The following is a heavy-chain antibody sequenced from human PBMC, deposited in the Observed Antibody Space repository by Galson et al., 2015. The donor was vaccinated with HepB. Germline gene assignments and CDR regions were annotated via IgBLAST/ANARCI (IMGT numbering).Heavy chain of an antibody. V-gene: IGHV6-1*01. CDR2: TYYRSRWYN. J-gene: IGHJ6*02. CDR1: GDSVSSNSAV. Sequence: CAISGDSVSSNSAVWNWIRQSPSRGLEWLGRTYYRSRWYNDYAVSVESRISINADTSKNQVSLQLNSVTPDDTAVYYCAYGVDVGGQGTRVTVS. CDR3: AYGVDV.